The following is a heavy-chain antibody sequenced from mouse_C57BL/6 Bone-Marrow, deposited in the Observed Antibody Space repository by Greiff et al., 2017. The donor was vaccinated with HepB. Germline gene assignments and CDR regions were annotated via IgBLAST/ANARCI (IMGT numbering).Heavy chain of an antibody. D-gene: IGHD1-1*01. Sequence: EVQVVESGGDLVKPGGSLKLSCAASGFTFSSYGMSWVRQTPDKRLEWVATISSGGGYTYYPDSVKGRFTISRDNAKNTLYLQMNSLKPEDTAMYYCATHKDNYDGRSYDMDYWGQGTAVTVSS. CDR1: GFTFSSYG. CDR3: ATHKDNYDGRSYDMDY. CDR2: ISSGGGYT. J-gene: IGHJ4*01. V-gene: IGHV5-6*01.